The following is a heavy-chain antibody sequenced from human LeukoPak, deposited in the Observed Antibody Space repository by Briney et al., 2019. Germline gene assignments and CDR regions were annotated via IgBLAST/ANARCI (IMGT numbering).Heavy chain of an antibody. V-gene: IGHV2-70*04. CDR3: ARTNYGDYRNWFDP. Sequence: SGPTLVNPTQTLTLTCTFSGFSLSTSGMRVSWIRQPPGKALEWLARIDWDDDKFYSTSLKTRLTISKDTSKNQVVLTMTNMDPVDTATYYCARTNYGDYRNWFDPWGQGTLATVSS. J-gene: IGHJ5*02. D-gene: IGHD4-17*01. CDR2: IDWDDDK. CDR1: GFSLSTSGMR.